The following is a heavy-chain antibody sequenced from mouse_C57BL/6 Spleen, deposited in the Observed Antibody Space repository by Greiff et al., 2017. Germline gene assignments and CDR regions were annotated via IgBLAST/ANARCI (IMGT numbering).Heavy chain of an antibody. CDR1: GFNIKDYY. CDR3: ARSGTTVVPFAY. J-gene: IGHJ3*01. V-gene: IGHV14-2*01. D-gene: IGHD1-1*01. CDR2: IDPEDGET. Sequence: VQLQQSGAELVKPGASVKLSCTASGFNIKDYYMHWVKQRTEQGLEWIGRIDPEDGETKYAPNFQGKATITADTSSNTAYLQLSSLTSEDTAVYYCARSGTTVVPFAYWGQGTLVTVSA.